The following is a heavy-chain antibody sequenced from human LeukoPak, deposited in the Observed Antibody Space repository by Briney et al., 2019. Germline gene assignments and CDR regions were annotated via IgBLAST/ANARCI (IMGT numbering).Heavy chain of an antibody. J-gene: IGHJ3*02. CDR2: INPSGGST. CDR3: ARGSSGWYSGDQNAFDI. D-gene: IGHD6-19*01. CDR1: GYTFTSYY. V-gene: IGHV1-46*01. Sequence: ASVKVSCEASGYTFTSYYMHWVRQAPGQGLEWMGLINPSGGSTSYAQKFQGRVTMTRDTSTSTVYMELSSLRSEDTAVYYCARGSSGWYSGDQNAFDIWGQGTMVTVSS.